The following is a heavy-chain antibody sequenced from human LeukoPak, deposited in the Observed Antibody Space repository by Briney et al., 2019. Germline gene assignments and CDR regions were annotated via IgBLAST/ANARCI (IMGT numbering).Heavy chain of an antibody. CDR1: GGSISSSSYY. J-gene: IGHJ4*02. D-gene: IGHD4-17*01. Sequence: SETLSLTCTVSGGSISSSSYYWGWIRQPPGKGLEWIGSIYYSGSTYYNPSLKSRVTISVDTSKNQFSLKLSSVTAEDTAVYYCARVQYGGYGFDYWGQGTLVTVSS. CDR2: IYYSGST. CDR3: ARVQYGGYGFDY. V-gene: IGHV4-39*07.